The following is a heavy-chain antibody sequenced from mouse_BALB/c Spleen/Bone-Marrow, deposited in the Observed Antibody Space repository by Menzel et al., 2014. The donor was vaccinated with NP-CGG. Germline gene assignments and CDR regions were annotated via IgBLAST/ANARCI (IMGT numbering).Heavy chain of an antibody. V-gene: IGHV14-3*02. CDR1: GFNIKDTY. J-gene: IGHJ2*01. CDR3: ARYRLGTYFDY. D-gene: IGHD1-2*01. CDR2: IDPANGNT. Sequence: VQLQQSGAELVKPGASVKLSCTASGFNIKDTYMHWVKQRPEQGLEWTGRIDPANGNTKYDPKFQGKATIIADTSSNTAYLQLSSLTSEDTAVYYCARYRLGTYFDYWGQGTTLTVSS.